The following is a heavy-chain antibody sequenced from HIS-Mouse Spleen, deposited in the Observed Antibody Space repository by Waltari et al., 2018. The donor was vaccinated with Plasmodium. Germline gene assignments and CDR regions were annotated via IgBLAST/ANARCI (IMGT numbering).Heavy chain of an antibody. Sequence: EVQLLESGGGLVQPGGSLRLSCAASGFTFSSYAISWVRQAPGKGLERVSANSGSGVSTYYADSGKGRFTISRDNSKNTLNLQMNSLRAEDTAVYYCAILVQLEPPFDYWGQGTLVTVSS. D-gene: IGHD1-1*01. CDR1: GFTFSSYA. CDR3: AILVQLEPPFDY. V-gene: IGHV3-23*01. CDR2: NSGSGVST. J-gene: IGHJ4*02.